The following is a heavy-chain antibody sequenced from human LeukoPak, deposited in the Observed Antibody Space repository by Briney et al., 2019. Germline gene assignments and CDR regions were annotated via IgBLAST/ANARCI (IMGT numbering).Heavy chain of an antibody. J-gene: IGHJ4*02. CDR2: IKRDGSEK. V-gene: IGHV3-7*01. CDR3: ASPSGYSYVSSFDY. D-gene: IGHD5-18*01. Sequence: PGGSLRLSCAASGFTFSSYWMSRVRQAPGKGLEWVANIKRDGSEKYYVDSVKGRFTISRDNAKNSLYLQMNSLRAEDTAVYYCASPSGYSYVSSFDYWGQGTLVTVSS. CDR1: GFTFSSYW.